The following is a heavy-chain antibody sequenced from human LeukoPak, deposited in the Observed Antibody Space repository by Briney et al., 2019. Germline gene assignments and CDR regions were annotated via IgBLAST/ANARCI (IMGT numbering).Heavy chain of an antibody. J-gene: IGHJ6*02. CDR3: ARVNHYYYGMDV. CDR2: ISSSSSYI. CDR1: GFTFSSYS. Sequence: GGSLRLSCAASGFTFSSYSMNWVRQAPGKGLEWVSSISSSSSYIYYADSVKGRFTISRDNAKNSLYLQMNSLRAEDTAVYYCARVNHYYYGMDVWGQGTTVTVSS. V-gene: IGHV3-21*01.